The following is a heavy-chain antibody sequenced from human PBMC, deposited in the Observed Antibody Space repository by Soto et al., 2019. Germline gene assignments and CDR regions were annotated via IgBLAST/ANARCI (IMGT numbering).Heavy chain of an antibody. Sequence: QVQLVQSGAEVKKPGASVKVSCKASGYTFTSYDINWVRQATGQGLEWMGWMNPNSGNTGYAQKFQGRVTMTRNTSISTAHMELSSLRSEDTAVYYCAREITAYWYFDLWGRGTLVTVSS. V-gene: IGHV1-8*01. D-gene: IGHD3-16*01. CDR2: MNPNSGNT. CDR1: GYTFTSYD. CDR3: AREITAYWYFDL. J-gene: IGHJ2*01.